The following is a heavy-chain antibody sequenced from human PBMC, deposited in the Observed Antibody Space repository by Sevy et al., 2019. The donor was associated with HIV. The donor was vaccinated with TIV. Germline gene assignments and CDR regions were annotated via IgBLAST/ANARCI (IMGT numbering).Heavy chain of an antibody. Sequence: GGSLRLSCAASGFIFSDYYMSWIRQAPGKGLEWVSYISSSGSSIYYADSVKGRSTISRDNAKNSLLLQMNSLRAEDTAVYYCARGWGGTYYYDSSGYSVYPIWGQGSLVTVSS. CDR3: ARGWGGTYYYDSSGYSVYPI. CDR2: ISSSGSSI. CDR1: GFIFSDYY. D-gene: IGHD3-22*01. J-gene: IGHJ4*02. V-gene: IGHV3-11*01.